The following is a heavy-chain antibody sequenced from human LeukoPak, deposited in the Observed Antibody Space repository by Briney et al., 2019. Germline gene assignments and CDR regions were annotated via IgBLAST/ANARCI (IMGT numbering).Heavy chain of an antibody. CDR1: GGSISSYY. V-gene: IGHV4-59*01. D-gene: IGHD5-24*01. Sequence: SETLSLTCTVSGGSISSYYWSWIRHPPGKGLEWIGYTYYSGSTNYNPSLKSRVTISVDTSKNQFSLKLSSVTAADTAVYYCARVDGYSVFDYWGQGTLVTVSS. J-gene: IGHJ4*02. CDR2: TYYSGST. CDR3: ARVDGYSVFDY.